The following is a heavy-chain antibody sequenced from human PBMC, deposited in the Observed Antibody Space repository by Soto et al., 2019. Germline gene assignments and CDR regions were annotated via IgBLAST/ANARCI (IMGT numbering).Heavy chain of an antibody. CDR3: ARDRTFDY. V-gene: IGHV3-30-3*01. CDR2: ISYDGSNK. J-gene: IGHJ4*02. Sequence: EGSLRLSCAASGFTFSSYAMHWVRQAPGKGLEWVAVISYDGSNKYYADSVKGRFTISRDNSKNTLYLQMNSLRAEDTAVYYCARDRTFDYWGQGTLVTVSS. CDR1: GFTFSSYA.